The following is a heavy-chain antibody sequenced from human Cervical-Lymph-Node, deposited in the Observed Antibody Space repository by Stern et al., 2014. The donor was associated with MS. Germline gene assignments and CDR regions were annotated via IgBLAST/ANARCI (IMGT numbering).Heavy chain of an antibody. CDR2: ISYDGSNK. J-gene: IGHJ6*02. CDR3: AKGPMLPPTRMDV. CDR1: GFTFSSYG. D-gene: IGHD2-8*01. Sequence: VQLEESGGGVVQPGRSLRLSCAASGFTFSSYGMHWVRQAPGKGLEWVAVISYDGSNKYYADSVKGRFTISRDNSKNTLYLQMNSLRAEDTAVYYCAKGPMLPPTRMDVWGQGTTVTVSS. V-gene: IGHV3-30*18.